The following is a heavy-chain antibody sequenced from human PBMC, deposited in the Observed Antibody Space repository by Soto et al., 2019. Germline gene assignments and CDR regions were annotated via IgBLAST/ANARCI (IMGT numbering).Heavy chain of an antibody. V-gene: IGHV4-31*03. CDR3: ARATVGYDYVWGSYRYTRNYFDY. J-gene: IGHJ4*02. D-gene: IGHD3-16*02. Sequence: SETLSLTCTVSGGSISSGGYYWSWIRQHPGKVLEWIGYIYYSGSTYYNPSLKSRVTISVDTSKYQFSLKLSSVTAADTAVYYCARATVGYDYVWGSYRYTRNYFDYWGQGTLVTVSS. CDR1: GGSISSGGYY. CDR2: IYYSGST.